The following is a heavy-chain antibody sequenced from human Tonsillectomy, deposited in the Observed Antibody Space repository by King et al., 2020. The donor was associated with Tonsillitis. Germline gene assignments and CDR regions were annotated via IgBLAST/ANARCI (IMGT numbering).Heavy chain of an antibody. J-gene: IGHJ5*02. CDR1: GFSFSTYW. CDR2: IKYDGSDK. D-gene: IGHD3-16*01. V-gene: IGHV3-7*03. CDR3: ARVVSWGWFDP. Sequence: VQLVESGGGLVQPGGSLRLSCAASGFSFSTYWMGWVRQAPGKGLEWVANIKYDGSDKYYVDSVKGRFTISRDNAKSSLYLQMNSLRAEDTAVFYCARVVSWGWFDPWGQGTLVPVSS.